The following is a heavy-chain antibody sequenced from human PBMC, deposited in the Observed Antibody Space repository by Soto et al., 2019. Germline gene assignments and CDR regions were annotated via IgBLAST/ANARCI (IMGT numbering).Heavy chain of an antibody. J-gene: IGHJ4*02. CDR2: ISYDGSNK. CDR3: AKDAQSGYSYGYHPHY. V-gene: IGHV3-30*18. D-gene: IGHD5-18*01. Sequence: ESGGGVVQPGRSLRLSCAASGFTFSSYGMHWVRQAPGKGLEWVAVISYDGSNKYYADSVKGRFTISRDNSKNTLYLQMNSLRAEDTAVYYCAKDAQSGYSYGYHPHYWGQGTLVTVSS. CDR1: GFTFSSYG.